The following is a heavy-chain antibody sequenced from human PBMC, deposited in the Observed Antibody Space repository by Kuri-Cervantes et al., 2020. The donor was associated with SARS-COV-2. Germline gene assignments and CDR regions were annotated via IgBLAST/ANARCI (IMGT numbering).Heavy chain of an antibody. CDR2: IYYSGST. CDR1: GGSISSSSYY. Sequence: ESLKISCTVSGGSISSSSYYWGWIRQPPGKGLEWIGSIYYSGSTYYNPSLKSRVTISVDTSKNQFSLKLSPVTAADTAVYYCARDLGGSNYGGGDYWGQGTLVTVSS. J-gene: IGHJ4*02. D-gene: IGHD4-23*01. V-gene: IGHV4-39*07. CDR3: ARDLGGSNYGGGDY.